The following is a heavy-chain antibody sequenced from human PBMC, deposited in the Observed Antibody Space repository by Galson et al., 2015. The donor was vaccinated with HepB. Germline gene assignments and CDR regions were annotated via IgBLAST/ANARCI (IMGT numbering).Heavy chain of an antibody. D-gene: IGHD2-21*01. Sequence: SLRLSCAASGFTFSSYAMHWVRQAPGKGLEWVAFISYDGSNEYYADSVKGRFTFSRDNSKNTLYLQMNSLRAEDTAVYYCARDSYRVSYGMDVWGQGTTVTVSS. J-gene: IGHJ6*02. CDR2: ISYDGSNE. CDR1: GFTFSSYA. CDR3: ARDSYRVSYGMDV. V-gene: IGHV3-30*04.